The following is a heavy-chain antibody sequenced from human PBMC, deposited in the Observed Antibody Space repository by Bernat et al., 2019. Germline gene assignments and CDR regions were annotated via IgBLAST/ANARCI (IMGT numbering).Heavy chain of an antibody. Sequence: EVELVESGGTLVHPGGPLRLSCAASGFMFTKYAMHWVRQAPGKGPEYLSSILGSGDSTQYANAVKGRVIISRDNSKNTLYLHMGSLRPDDMAVYYCASGKDGGYAFDHWGQGTLVTVSS. J-gene: IGHJ4*02. V-gene: IGHV3-64*01. D-gene: IGHD5-12*01. CDR2: ILGSGDST. CDR3: ASGKDGGYAFDH. CDR1: GFMFTKYA.